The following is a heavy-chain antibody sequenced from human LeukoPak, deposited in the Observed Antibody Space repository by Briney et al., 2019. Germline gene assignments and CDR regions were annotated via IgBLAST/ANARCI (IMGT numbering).Heavy chain of an antibody. Sequence: PSETLSLTCAVYGGSFSGYFWSWIRQPPGKGLEWIGEINHTGSTNYNPSLKSRVTISLDTSKIQFSLKLSSVTVADTAVYYCARGGGNLLPFFDPKYYYYMDVWGKGTTVTVSS. CDR3: ARGGGNLLPFFDPKYYYYMDV. CDR1: GGSFSGYF. V-gene: IGHV4-34*01. D-gene: IGHD3-9*01. J-gene: IGHJ6*03. CDR2: INHTGST.